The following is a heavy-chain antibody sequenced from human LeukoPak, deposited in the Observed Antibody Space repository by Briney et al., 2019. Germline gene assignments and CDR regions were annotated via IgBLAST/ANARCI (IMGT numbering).Heavy chain of an antibody. D-gene: IGHD4-23*01. Sequence: SETLSLTCTVSGGSVSSGSYYWRWIRQPPGKGLEWIGYIYYSGSTNYNPSLKSRVTISVDTSKNQFSLKLSSVTAADTAVYYCATTAVTYFDYWGQGTLVTVSS. J-gene: IGHJ4*02. V-gene: IGHV4-61*01. CDR1: GGSVSSGSYY. CDR2: IYYSGST. CDR3: ATTAVTYFDY.